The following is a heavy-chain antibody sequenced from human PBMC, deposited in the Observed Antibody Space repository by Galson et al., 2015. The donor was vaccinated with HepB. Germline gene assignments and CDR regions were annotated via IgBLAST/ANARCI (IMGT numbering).Heavy chain of an antibody. D-gene: IGHD2-2*01. Sequence: SLRLSCAASGFTFSSYDMSWVRQAPGKGLEWVSSISGSGGSTNYADPVKGRFTVSRDNSKNTLYLQMNSLRAEDTAVYYCAKSPCTSCYRFDYWGQGTLVTVSS. CDR1: GFTFSSYD. CDR2: ISGSGGST. V-gene: IGHV3-23*01. CDR3: AKSPCTSCYRFDY. J-gene: IGHJ4*02.